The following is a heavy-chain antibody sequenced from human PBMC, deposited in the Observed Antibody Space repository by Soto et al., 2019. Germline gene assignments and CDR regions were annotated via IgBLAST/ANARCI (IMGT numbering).Heavy chain of an antibody. D-gene: IGHD3-16*01. CDR3: ARGYYDYIWDAFDI. CDR1: GYTFTSYG. J-gene: IGHJ3*02. CDR2: ISAYNGNT. V-gene: IGHV1-18*01. Sequence: ASVKVSCTASGYTFTSYGISWVRQAPGQGLEWMGWISAYNGNTNYAQKLQGRVTMTTDTPTSTAYMELRSLRSDDTAVYYCARGYYDYIWDAFDIWGQGTMVTVSS.